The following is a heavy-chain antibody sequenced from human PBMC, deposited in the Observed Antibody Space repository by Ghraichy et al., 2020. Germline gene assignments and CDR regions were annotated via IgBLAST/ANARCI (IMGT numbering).Heavy chain of an antibody. Sequence: GSLRLSCAASGFTFSSYSMNWVRQAPGKGLEWVSYISSSSSTIYYADSVKGRFTISRDNAKNSLYLQMNSLRDEDTAVYYCARHRCSGGSCPFHYWGQGTLVTVSS. V-gene: IGHV3-48*02. J-gene: IGHJ4*02. CDR3: ARHRCSGGSCPFHY. D-gene: IGHD2-15*01. CDR1: GFTFSSYS. CDR2: ISSSSSTI.